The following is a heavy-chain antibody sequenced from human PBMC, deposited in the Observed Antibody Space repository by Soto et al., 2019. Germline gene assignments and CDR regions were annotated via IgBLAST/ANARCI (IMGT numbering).Heavy chain of an antibody. D-gene: IGHD2-15*01. V-gene: IGHV1-46*01. J-gene: IGHJ4*02. CDR2: IHPSGGIT. CDR3: ARDGNRHDFDS. CDR1: GYSFTTYF. Sequence: QVQLVQSGAEVKKPGASVMVSCKASGYSFTTYFVHWVRQAPGQGLEWLGRIHPSGGITIYAQQFQGRVTVTRDTSTTTVYMELNSLTSEDTAVYYCARDGNRHDFDSWGQGTLVTVSS.